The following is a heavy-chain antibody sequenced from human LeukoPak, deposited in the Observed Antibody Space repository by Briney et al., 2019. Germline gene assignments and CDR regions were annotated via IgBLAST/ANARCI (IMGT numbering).Heavy chain of an antibody. V-gene: IGHV4-34*01. CDR3: ARVHRRNIAFLVAGAFDI. CDR1: GGSFSGYY. D-gene: IGHD3-3*02. J-gene: IGHJ3*02. CDR2: INHSGST. Sequence: PSETLSLTCAVYGGSFSGYYWGWIRQPPGKGLEWIGEINHSGSTNYNPSLKSRVTISVDTSKNQFSLKLSSVTAADTAVYYCARVHRRNIAFLVAGAFDIWGQGTMVTVSS.